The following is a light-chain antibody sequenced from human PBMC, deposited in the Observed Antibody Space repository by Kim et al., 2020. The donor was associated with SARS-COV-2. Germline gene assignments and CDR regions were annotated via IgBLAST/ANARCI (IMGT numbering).Light chain of an antibody. J-gene: IGKJ3*01. V-gene: IGKV3-11*01. CDR3: QKRSNGPPT. CDR1: QSVSSY. CDR2: DAS. Sequence: EIVLTQSPATLSLSPGERATLSCRASQSVSSYLAWYQQKPGQAPRLLIYDASNRATGIPARFSGSGSGTDFTLTISSLEPEDFAVYYCQKRSNGPPTVGPGTKVDIK.